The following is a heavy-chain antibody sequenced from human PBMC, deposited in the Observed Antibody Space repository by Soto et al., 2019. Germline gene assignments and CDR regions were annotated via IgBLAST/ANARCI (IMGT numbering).Heavy chain of an antibody. D-gene: IGHD6-19*01. CDR1: GGSISSSDYY. CDR2: IYYSGST. V-gene: IGHV4-61*08. J-gene: IGHJ4*02. Sequence: PSETLSLTCTVSGGSISSSDYYWSWIRQPPGKGLEWIGYIYYSGSTNYNPSLKSRVTISVDTSKNQFSLKLSSVTAADTAVYYCARDTSSGWPDYWGQGTLVTVSS. CDR3: ARDTSSGWPDY.